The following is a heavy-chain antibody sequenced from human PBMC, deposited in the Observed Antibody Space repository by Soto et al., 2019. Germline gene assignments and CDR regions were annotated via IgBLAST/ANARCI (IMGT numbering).Heavy chain of an antibody. D-gene: IGHD2-15*01. V-gene: IGHV1-46*01. CDR2: INPSGGST. CDR3: ARDDWEDIVVAPYYYYYGMDV. CDR1: GYTFTSYY. Sequence: ASVKVSCKASGYTFTSYYMHWVRQAPGQGLEWMGIINPSGGSTSYAQKFQGRVTMTRDTSTSTAYRELSSLRSEDTAVYYCARDDWEDIVVAPYYYYYGMDVWGQGTTVTVSS. J-gene: IGHJ6*02.